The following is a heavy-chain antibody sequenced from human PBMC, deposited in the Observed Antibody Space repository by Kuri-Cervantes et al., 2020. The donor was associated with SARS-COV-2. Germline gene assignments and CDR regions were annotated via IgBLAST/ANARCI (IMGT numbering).Heavy chain of an antibody. CDR3: AKDLYSGYDYYYFYY. D-gene: IGHD5-12*01. J-gene: IGHJ4*02. CDR2: ISWNSGSI. CDR1: GFTFSSYW. Sequence: SCAASGFTFSSYWMSWVRQAPGKGLEWVSGISWNSGSIGYADSVKGRFTISRDNAKNSLYLQMNSLRAEDTALYYCAKDLYSGYDYYYFYYWGQGTLVTVSS. V-gene: IGHV3-9*01.